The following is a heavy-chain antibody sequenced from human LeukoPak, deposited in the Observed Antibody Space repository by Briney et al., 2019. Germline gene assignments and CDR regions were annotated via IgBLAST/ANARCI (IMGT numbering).Heavy chain of an antibody. CDR3: ASGSYRENFDY. J-gene: IGHJ4*02. Sequence: AGSLRLSCAVSGLTFSRFWMSWVRQAPGKGLEWVATMNQDGSERYYVESVKGRCTISRDNAKNSLYVQLNKLRVEDTAVYFCASGSYRENFDYWGQGTLLTVSS. CDR2: MNQDGSER. CDR1: GLTFSRFW. D-gene: IGHD3-16*02. V-gene: IGHV3-7*01.